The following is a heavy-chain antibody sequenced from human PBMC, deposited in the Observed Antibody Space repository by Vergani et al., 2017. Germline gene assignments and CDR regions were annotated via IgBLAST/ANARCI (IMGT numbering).Heavy chain of an antibody. CDR1: GYTFTGYY. CDR2: INPNSGGT. D-gene: IGHD6-13*01. CDR3: ARPPTWAAERLFDY. V-gene: IGHV1-2*02. J-gene: IGHJ4*02. Sequence: QVQLVQSGAEVKTPGASVKVSCKASGYTFTGYYMHWVRQAPGQGLEWMGWINPNSGGTNYAQKFQGRVTMTRDTSSSTAYMELSRLRSDDTAVYYCARPPTWAAERLFDYWGQGTLVTVSS.